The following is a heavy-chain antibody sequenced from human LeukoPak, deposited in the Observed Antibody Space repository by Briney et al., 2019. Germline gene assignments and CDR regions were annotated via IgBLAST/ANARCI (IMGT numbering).Heavy chain of an antibody. D-gene: IGHD6-13*01. J-gene: IGHJ6*03. CDR1: GGSISSYY. CDR2: IYYSGST. V-gene: IGHV4-39*01. CDR3: ARSGYSSSWYYYYYYMDV. Sequence: SETLSLTCTVSGGSISSYYWSWIRQPPGKGLEWIGSIYYSGSTYYNPSLKSRVTISVDTSKNQFSLKLSSVTAADTAVYYCARSGYSSSWYYYYYYMDVWGKGTTVTISS.